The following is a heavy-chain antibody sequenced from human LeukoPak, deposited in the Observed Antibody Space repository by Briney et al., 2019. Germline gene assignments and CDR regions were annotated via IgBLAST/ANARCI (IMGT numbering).Heavy chain of an antibody. CDR2: ISSSSSYI. V-gene: IGHV3-21*01. CDR3: ARAYDSSGYPHY. D-gene: IGHD3-22*01. Sequence: GGSLRLSCAASGFTSSSYSMNWVRQAPGKGLEWVSSISSSSSYIYYADSVKGRFTISRDNAKNSLYLQMNSLRAEDTAVYYCARAYDSSGYPHYWGQGTLVTVSS. J-gene: IGHJ4*02. CDR1: GFTSSSYS.